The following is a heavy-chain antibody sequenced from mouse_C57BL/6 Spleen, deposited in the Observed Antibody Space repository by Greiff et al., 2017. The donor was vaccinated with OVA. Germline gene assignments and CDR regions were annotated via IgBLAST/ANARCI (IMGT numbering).Heavy chain of an antibody. CDR3: ASYGSSYEGAMDY. CDR2: IHPNSGST. J-gene: IGHJ4*01. Sequence: QVQLQQPGAELVKPGASVKLSCKASGYTFTSYWMHWVKQRPGQGLEWIGMIHPNSGSTNYNETFKSKATLTVDKSSSTAYMQLSSLTSEDSAVYYCASYGSSYEGAMDYWGQGTSVTVSS. D-gene: IGHD1-1*01. V-gene: IGHV1-64*01. CDR1: GYTFTSYW.